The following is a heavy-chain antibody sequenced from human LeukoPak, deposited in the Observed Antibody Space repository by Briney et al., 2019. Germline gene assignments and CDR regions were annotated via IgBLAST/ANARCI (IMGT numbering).Heavy chain of an antibody. Sequence: ASVKVSCKASGYTFTGYYMHWVRQAPRQGLEWMGWINPNSGGTNYAQKFQGWVTMTRDTSISTAYMELSRLRSDDTAVYYCARFIAAAGFDYWGQGTLVTVSS. CDR2: INPNSGGT. V-gene: IGHV1-2*04. J-gene: IGHJ4*02. CDR1: GYTFTGYY. D-gene: IGHD6-13*01. CDR3: ARFIAAAGFDY.